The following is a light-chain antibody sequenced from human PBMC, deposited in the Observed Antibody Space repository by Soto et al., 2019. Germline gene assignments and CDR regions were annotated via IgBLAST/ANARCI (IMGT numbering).Light chain of an antibody. CDR3: QQYSHWPPWT. CDR1: QNVRTF. CDR2: GAS. J-gene: IGKJ1*01. Sequence: EVVLTQSPATLSLSPGERATLSCRASQNVRTFLDWYQQKPGQAPRLLIYGASNRATGIPARFSGSGSGTDFTLTSSSLEPEDFAVYYCQQYSHWPPWTFGQGTRVEIQ. V-gene: IGKV3-11*01.